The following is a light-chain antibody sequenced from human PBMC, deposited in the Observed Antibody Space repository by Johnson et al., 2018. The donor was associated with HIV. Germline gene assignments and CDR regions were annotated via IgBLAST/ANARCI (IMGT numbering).Light chain of an antibody. CDR1: SFNIGNSY. CDR3: GTWDTSLTAYV. Sequence: QSVLTQPPSVSAAPGQTVTISCSGSSFNIGNSYVSWYQQPPGTAPKLLIYDNNNRPSEIPDRFSGSKSGTSATLGITGLQTGDEADYYCGTWDTSLTAYVFGTGTKVTVL. CDR2: DNN. J-gene: IGLJ1*01. V-gene: IGLV1-51*01.